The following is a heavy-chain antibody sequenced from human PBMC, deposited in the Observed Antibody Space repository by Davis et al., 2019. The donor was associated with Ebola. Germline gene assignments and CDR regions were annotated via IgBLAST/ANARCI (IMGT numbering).Heavy chain of an antibody. J-gene: IGHJ5*02. CDR3: ARGGSTIFGVARYNWFDP. CDR2: INPSGGST. CDR1: GYTFTDYY. V-gene: IGHV1-46*01. Sequence: AASVKVSCKASGYTFTDYYMHWVRQAPGQGLEWMGIINPSGGSTSYAQKFQGRVTMTRNTSISTAYMELSSLSSEDTAVYYCARGGSTIFGVARYNWFDPWGQGTLVTVSS. D-gene: IGHD3-3*01.